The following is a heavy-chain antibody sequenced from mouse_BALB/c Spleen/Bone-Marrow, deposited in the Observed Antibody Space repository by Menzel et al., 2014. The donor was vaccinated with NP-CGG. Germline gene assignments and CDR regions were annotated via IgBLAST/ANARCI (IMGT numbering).Heavy chain of an antibody. J-gene: IGHJ4*01. Sequence: EVKLQESGAELVKPGASVKLSCTASGFNIKDTYMHWVKQRPEQGLEWIGRIDPANGNTKYDPKFQGKATITADTSSNTAYLQLSSLTSEDTAVYYCARGTPYAMDYWGQGTSVTVSP. CDR2: IDPANGNT. D-gene: IGHD2-14*01. V-gene: IGHV14-3*02. CDR1: GFNIKDTY. CDR3: ARGTPYAMDY.